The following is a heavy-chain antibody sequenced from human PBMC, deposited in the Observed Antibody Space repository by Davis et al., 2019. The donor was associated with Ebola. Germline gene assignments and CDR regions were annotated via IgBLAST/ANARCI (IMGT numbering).Heavy chain of an antibody. D-gene: IGHD2-2*02. J-gene: IGHJ4*02. CDR1: GGSFSGYY. CDR3: ARGPGALGQLLYRVAFDY. Sequence: SETLSLTCAVYGGSFSGYYWSWIRQPPGKGLEWIGEINHSGSTNYNPSLKSRVTISVDTSKNQFSLKLSSVTAADTAVYYCARGPGALGQLLYRVAFDYWGQGTLVTVSS. V-gene: IGHV4-34*01. CDR2: INHSGST.